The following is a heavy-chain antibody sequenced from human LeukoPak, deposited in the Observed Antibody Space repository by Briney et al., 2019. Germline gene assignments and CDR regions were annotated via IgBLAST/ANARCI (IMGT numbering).Heavy chain of an antibody. CDR1: GGSISSYY. J-gene: IGHJ4*02. V-gene: IGHV4-4*07. CDR2: IYTSGST. CDR3: ARRDDSSGYHKIFDY. Sequence: SETLSLTCTVSGGSISSYYWSWIRQPAGKGLEWIGRIYTSGSTNYNPSLKSRVTMSVDTSKNQFYLKLSSLTAADTAVYYCARRDDSSGYHKIFDYWGPGTLVTVSS. D-gene: IGHD3-22*01.